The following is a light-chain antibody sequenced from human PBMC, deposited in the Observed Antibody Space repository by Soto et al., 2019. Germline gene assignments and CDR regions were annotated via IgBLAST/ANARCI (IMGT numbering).Light chain of an antibody. CDR1: QSVNNNH. CDR3: QQFGISLYT. Sequence: EIVLTQSPGTLSLSPGERATLSCKASQSVNNNHLAWYQQKPGQTPRLLIYDASSRATGIPDRFSGSGSGTDFTLTISRLEAEDFAVYYCQQFGISLYTFGQGTKLEIK. CDR2: DAS. J-gene: IGKJ2*01. V-gene: IGKV3-20*01.